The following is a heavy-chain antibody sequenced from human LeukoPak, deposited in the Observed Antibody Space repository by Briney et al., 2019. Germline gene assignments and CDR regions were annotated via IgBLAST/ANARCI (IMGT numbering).Heavy chain of an antibody. J-gene: IGHJ4*02. CDR2: INPDSGGT. Sequence: ASVKVSCKASGYTFTDYYFHWVRQAPGQGLEWMGWINPDSGGTGYADKFKGRVTLTRDRTISTVYMEMTSLRSDDTAIYYCVRDRNAFWSGFLYWGQGTLVTVSS. CDR3: VRDRNAFWSGFLY. D-gene: IGHD3-3*01. CDR1: GYTFTDYY. V-gene: IGHV1-2*02.